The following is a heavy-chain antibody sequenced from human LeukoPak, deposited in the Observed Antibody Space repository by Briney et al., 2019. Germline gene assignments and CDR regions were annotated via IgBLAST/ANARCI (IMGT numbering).Heavy chain of an antibody. CDR2: ISAYNGNT. V-gene: IGHV1-18*01. CDR1: GYTFTSYG. CDR3: ARIPIYDSSGYYFFGRYYYYYGMDV. J-gene: IGHJ6*02. Sequence: ASVKVSCKASGYTFTSYGISWVRQAPGQGLEWMGWISAYNGNTNYAQKLQGRVTMTTDTSTSTAYMELRSLGSDDTAVYYCARIPIYDSSGYYFFGRYYYYYGMDVWGQGTTVTVSS. D-gene: IGHD3-22*01.